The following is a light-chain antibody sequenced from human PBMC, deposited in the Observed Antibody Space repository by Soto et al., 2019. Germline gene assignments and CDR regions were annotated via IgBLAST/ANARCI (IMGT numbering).Light chain of an antibody. CDR3: QQSYSTPLT. CDR1: QSVSRSD. Sequence: EIVLTQSPGTLSLSPGERATLSCRASQSVSRSDLAWYQQKPGQAPRLLIYAASSLQSGVPSRFSGSGSGTDFTLTISSLQPEDFATYYCQQSYSTPLTFGGGTKVDIK. J-gene: IGKJ4*01. CDR2: AAS. V-gene: IGKV3-20*01.